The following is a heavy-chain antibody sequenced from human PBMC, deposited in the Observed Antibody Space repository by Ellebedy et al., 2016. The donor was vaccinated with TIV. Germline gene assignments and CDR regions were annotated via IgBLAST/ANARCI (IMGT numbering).Heavy chain of an antibody. CDR3: ARDGGFYYYIAV. Sequence: GESLKISXAASGFTFSSYWMHWVRQAPGKGLVWVSRINSDGSSTSYADSVKGRFTISRDNAKNTLYLQMYSLRAEDTAVYYCARDGGFYYYIAVWGKGTTVTVSS. V-gene: IGHV3-74*01. J-gene: IGHJ6*03. CDR1: GFTFSSYW. CDR2: INSDGSST.